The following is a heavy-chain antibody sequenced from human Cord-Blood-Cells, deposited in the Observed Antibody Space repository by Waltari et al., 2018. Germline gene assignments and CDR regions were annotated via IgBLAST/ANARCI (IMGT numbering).Heavy chain of an antibody. D-gene: IGHD3-22*01. V-gene: IGHV4-39*01. CDR1: GGSISSSSYY. CDR3: ARHSTGWLLYYFDY. CDR2: IYYSGST. J-gene: IGHJ4*02. Sequence: QLQLQESGPGLVKPSETLSLTCTVSGGSISSSSYYWGWIRQPPGKGLEWIGSIYYSGSTYYNPSLKRRVTISVDTSKNQFSLKLSSVTAADTAVYYCARHSTGWLLYYFDYWGQGTLVTVSS.